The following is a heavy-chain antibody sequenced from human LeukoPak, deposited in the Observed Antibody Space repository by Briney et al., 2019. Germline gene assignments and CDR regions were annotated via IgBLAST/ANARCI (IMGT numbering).Heavy chain of an antibody. J-gene: IGHJ5*02. CDR3: AKDGVVAALGDNWFDP. CDR1: GFTFDDYA. V-gene: IGHV3-43D*03. Sequence: GGSLRLSCAASGFTFDDYAMHWVRQAPGKGLEWVSLISWNGGNTYYADSVKGRFSISRDNSKNSLYLQMNSLRPEDTALYYCAKDGVVAALGDNWFDPWGQGTLVTVSS. D-gene: IGHD2-15*01. CDR2: ISWNGGNT.